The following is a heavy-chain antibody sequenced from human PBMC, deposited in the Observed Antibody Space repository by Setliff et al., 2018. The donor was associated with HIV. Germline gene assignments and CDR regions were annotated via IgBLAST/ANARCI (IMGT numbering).Heavy chain of an antibody. V-gene: IGHV4-4*07. D-gene: IGHD3-3*01. CDR3: ARQSGYTRGWDIFGLVAGSFDI. CDR1: GGSIDHYY. CDR2: LYSRGST. J-gene: IGHJ3*02. Sequence: PSETLSLTCTVSGGSIDHYYWSWIRQPAGKGLEWIGRLYSRGSTTYNPSLRSRATMSADTSKNLFSLKLRSVTAADTAVYYCARQSGYTRGWDIFGLVAGSFDIWGQGTMVTVSS.